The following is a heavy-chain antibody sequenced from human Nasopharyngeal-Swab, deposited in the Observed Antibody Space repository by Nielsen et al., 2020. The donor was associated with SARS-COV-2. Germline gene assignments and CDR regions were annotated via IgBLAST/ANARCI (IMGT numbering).Heavy chain of an antibody. D-gene: IGHD6-13*01. CDR2: IYYSGST. CDR3: ARGNSSSWYMYYFDY. CDR1: GGSTSSSSYY. J-gene: IGHJ4*02. V-gene: IGHV4-39*01. Sequence: GSLRLPCTVSGGSTSSSSYYWGWIRQPPGKGLEWIGSIYYSGSTYYNPSLKSRVTISVDTSKNQFSLKLSSVTAADTAVYYCARGNSSSWYMYYFDYWGQGTLVTVSS.